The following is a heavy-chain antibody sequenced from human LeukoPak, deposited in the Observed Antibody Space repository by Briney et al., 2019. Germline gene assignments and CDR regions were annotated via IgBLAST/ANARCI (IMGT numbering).Heavy chain of an antibody. V-gene: IGHV4-34*01. CDR3: ARREYDFWSGLYWFDP. CDR2: INHSGST. Sequence: NSSETLSLTCAVYGGSFSGYYWSWTRQPPGKGLEWIGEINHSGSTNYNPSLKSRVTISVDTSKNQFSLKLSSVTAADTAVYYCARREYDFWSGLYWFDPWGQGTLVTVSS. D-gene: IGHD3-3*01. J-gene: IGHJ5*02. CDR1: GGSFSGYY.